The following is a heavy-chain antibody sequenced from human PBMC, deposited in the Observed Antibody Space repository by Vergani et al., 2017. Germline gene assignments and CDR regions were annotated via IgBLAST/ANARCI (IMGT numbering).Heavy chain of an antibody. V-gene: IGHV3-9*01. CDR1: GFTFEAFA. CDR2: IVRNCGVK. CDR3: VKDNDYDADGPFDL. D-gene: IGHD3-16*01. J-gene: IGHJ2*01. Sequence: VEAGGGLVQPGGSLRLSCTASGFTFEAFAFHWVRQVSGRGLEWVSGIVRNCGVKNGNSFEVRFSISRDNAKKGVFLQMNNLRHEDPSLYFCVKDNDYDADGPFDLWGRGTLVTVSS.